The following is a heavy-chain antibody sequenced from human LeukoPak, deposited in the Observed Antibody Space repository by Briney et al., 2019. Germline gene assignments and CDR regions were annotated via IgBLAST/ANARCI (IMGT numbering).Heavy chain of an antibody. CDR3: ARSGGWAYGDYDGFIAFDI. CDR2: ISTYNGNT. CDR1: GYTFTKHG. V-gene: IGHV1-18*01. D-gene: IGHD4-17*01. J-gene: IGHJ3*02. Sequence: ASVTVSCKASGYTFTKHGISWVRQAPGQGLEWMGWISTYNGNTNYAQKLQGRVTMTTDTSTSTAYMELRSLRSDDTAVYYCARSGGWAYGDYDGFIAFDIWGQGTMVTVSS.